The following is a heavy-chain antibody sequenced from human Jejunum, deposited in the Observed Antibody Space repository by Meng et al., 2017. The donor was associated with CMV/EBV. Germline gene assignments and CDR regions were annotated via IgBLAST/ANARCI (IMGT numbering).Heavy chain of an antibody. D-gene: IGHD3-3*01. CDR1: GGSVSSDHYY. Sequence: TVSGGSVSSDHYYWSWIRQPPGKGLEWIGYTGNTNYNPSLRRRVTISTDASKNQFSLRLTSVTTADTAVYYYARGWAEYRFSGAMDVWGRGTLVTVSS. V-gene: IGHV4-61*01. J-gene: IGHJ6*02. CDR3: ARGWAEYRFSGAMDV. CDR2: YTGNT.